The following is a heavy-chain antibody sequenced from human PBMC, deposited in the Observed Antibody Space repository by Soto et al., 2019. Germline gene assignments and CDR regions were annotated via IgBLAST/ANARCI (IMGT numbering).Heavy chain of an antibody. Sequence: QVQLVQSGAEVKKPGASVKVSCKASGYTFTSYYMHWVRQAPGQGLEWMGIINPSGGSTSYAQKFGGGVTRTRDTSRSKVYRERRRLSSGDAAVYYGGGGRVVGGGGGEYYGMDVWGQGTTVTVSS. V-gene: IGHV1-46*01. CDR2: INPSGGST. CDR1: GYTFTSYY. J-gene: IGHJ6*02. D-gene: IGHD3-10*01. CDR3: GGGRVVGGGGGEYYGMDV.